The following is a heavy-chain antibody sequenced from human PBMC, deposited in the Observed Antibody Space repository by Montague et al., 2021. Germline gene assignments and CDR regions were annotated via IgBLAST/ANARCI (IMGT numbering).Heavy chain of an antibody. V-gene: IGHV4-38-2*02. Sequence: SETLSLTCTVSRSLINSDSYWGWIRQPPGKGLEWMGSVSHGGRTYYNPSLTSRVTISLDTSNNHFSLKLSSVTAADTAMYYCARERDRYYYMDIWGKGTTNT. CDR3: ARERDRYYYMDI. CDR2: VSHGGRT. CDR1: RSLINSDSY. J-gene: IGHJ6*03.